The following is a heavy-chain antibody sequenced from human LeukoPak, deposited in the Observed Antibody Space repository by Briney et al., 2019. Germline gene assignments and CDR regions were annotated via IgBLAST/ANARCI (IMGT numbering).Heavy chain of an antibody. CDR2: INQDGREE. Sequence: PGGPLRLSCVGSGFSFSGYWLDWVRQAPGKGLEWVANINQDGREENYVGSVKGRFTISRDNAKNSLYLQMNNLRVEDTAVYYCARGDFAMRYWGQGTLVTVSS. CDR1: GFSFSGYW. J-gene: IGHJ1*01. V-gene: IGHV3-7*01. CDR3: ARGDFAMRY. D-gene: IGHD3-3*01.